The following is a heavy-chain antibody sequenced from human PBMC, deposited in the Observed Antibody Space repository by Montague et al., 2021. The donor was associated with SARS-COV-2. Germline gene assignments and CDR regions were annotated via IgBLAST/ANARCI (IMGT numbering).Heavy chain of an antibody. Sequence: SETLSLTCTVSGGSVSTYYWSWLRQPPGKGLERIGFLYFSGSATTYNPSLKSRVTISIDTSKNQFSPNLSSVTAADTAVYFCARDQGLRGWFDPWGQGTLVAVSS. J-gene: IGHJ5*02. CDR3: ARDQGLRGWFDP. CDR2: LYFSGSAT. CDR1: GGSVSTYY. V-gene: IGHV4-59*02.